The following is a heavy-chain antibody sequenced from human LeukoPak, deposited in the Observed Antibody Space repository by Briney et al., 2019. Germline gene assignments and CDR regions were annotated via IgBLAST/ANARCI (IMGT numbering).Heavy chain of an antibody. CDR3: ATESIAAGSFDY. D-gene: IGHD6-13*01. Sequence: ASVKVSCKVSGYTLTELSMHWVRQAPGKGLEWMGGFDPEDGETIYAQKFQGRVTMTEDTSTDTAYMELSSLRSEDTAVYYCATESIAAGSFDYWGQGTLVTVSS. CDR1: GYTLTELS. J-gene: IGHJ4*02. V-gene: IGHV1-24*01. CDR2: FDPEDGET.